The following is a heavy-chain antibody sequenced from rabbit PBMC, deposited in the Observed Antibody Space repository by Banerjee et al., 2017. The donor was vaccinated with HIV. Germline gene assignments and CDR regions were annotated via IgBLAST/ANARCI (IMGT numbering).Heavy chain of an antibody. J-gene: IGHJ4*01. CDR3: ARDSAGNTITFNL. D-gene: IGHD7-1*01. CDR2: IYTGSSGST. CDR1: GFSFSSNYY. V-gene: IGHV1S45*01. Sequence: QEQLEESGGDLVKPGASLTLTCTASGFSFSSNYYMCWVRQAPGKGLEWIACIYTGSSGSTNYASWAKGRFTISKTSSTTVTLQMTSLTAADTATYFCARDSAGNTITFNLWGPGTLVTVS.